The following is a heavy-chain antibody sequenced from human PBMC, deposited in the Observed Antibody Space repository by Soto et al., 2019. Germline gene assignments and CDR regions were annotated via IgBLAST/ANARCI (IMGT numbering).Heavy chain of an antibody. CDR2: IYYSGST. J-gene: IGHJ6*02. Sequence: PSETLSLTCTVSGGSISSYYWSWIRQPPGKGQEWIGYIYYSGSTNYNPSLKSRVTISVDTSKNQFSLKLSSVTAADTAVYYCARGYSYGSDYYYYYYGMDVWGQGTTVTVS. CDR3: ARGYSYGSDYYYYYYGMDV. CDR1: GGSISSYY. V-gene: IGHV4-59*01. D-gene: IGHD5-18*01.